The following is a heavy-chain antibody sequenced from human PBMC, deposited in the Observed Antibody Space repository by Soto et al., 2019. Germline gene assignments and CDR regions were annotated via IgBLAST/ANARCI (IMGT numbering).Heavy chain of an antibody. CDR2: IYHSGST. D-gene: IGHD4-17*01. Sequence: SETLSLTCSVSGGSIISGGYSWSWIRQPGGNGLEWIWYIYHSGSTYYNPSLKSRVTISVDRSKNQFSLKLSSVTAADTAVYYCARDGGDYVGRPLYAFDIWGQGKMVTVSS. CDR1: GGSIISGGYS. CDR3: ARDGGDYVGRPLYAFDI. V-gene: IGHV4-30-2*01. J-gene: IGHJ3*02.